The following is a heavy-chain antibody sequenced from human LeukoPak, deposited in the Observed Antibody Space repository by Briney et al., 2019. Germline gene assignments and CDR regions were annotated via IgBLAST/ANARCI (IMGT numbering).Heavy chain of an antibody. J-gene: IGHJ4*02. CDR3: ARDSGDSGYDGIYFDY. CDR1: GGSISSSSYY. Sequence: SETLSLTCAVSGGSISSSSYYWGWIRQPPGKGLEWIGSIYYSGSTYYNPSLKSRVTISVDTSKNQFSLKLSSVTAADTAVYYCARDSGDSGYDGIYFDYWGQGTLVTVSS. V-gene: IGHV4-39*07. D-gene: IGHD5-12*01. CDR2: IYYSGST.